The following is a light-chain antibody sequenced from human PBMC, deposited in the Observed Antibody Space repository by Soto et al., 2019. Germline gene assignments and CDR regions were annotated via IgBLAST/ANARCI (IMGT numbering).Light chain of an antibody. V-gene: IGKV3-11*01. Sequence: EIVWTQSPATLSLSPGERATLSCRASQSVSSYLAWYQQKPGQAPRLLIYDATNRATGIPARFSGSGSGTDFTLTIMSVEPEDFGVSYCQQRSKWPPVLTFGGGTKVEIK. CDR2: DAT. J-gene: IGKJ4*01. CDR3: QQRSKWPPVLT. CDR1: QSVSSY.